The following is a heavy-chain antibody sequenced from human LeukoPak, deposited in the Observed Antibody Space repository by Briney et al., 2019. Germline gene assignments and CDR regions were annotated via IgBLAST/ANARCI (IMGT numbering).Heavy chain of an antibody. CDR2: ISSSGADT. Sequence: GGSLRLSCAASGFTFSTYAMTWVRQVPGKGPEWVSAISSSGADTHYADSVKGRFTIPRDNSKNTLYLQMNSLRAEDTAVYYCSKRGSDSPSCFQHWGQGTLVTVSS. CDR1: GFTFSTYA. CDR3: SKRGSDSPSCFQH. J-gene: IGHJ1*01. D-gene: IGHD2-21*02. V-gene: IGHV3-23*01.